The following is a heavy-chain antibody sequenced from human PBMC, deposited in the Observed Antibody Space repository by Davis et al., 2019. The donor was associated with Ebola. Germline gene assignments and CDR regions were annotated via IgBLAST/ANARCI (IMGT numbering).Heavy chain of an antibody. CDR2: IIPVVDTK. CDR3: ARAGGYCSGGSCYSEDY. Sequence: SVKVSCKTSGGTFTNYAVNWVRQAPGQGLEWMGRIIPVVDTKDYAQKFQGRVTLTADKATNTAYMELSGLRFDDTAVYYCARAGGYCSGGSCYSEDYWGQGTLVTVSS. CDR1: GGTFTNYA. D-gene: IGHD2-15*01. V-gene: IGHV1-69*04. J-gene: IGHJ4*02.